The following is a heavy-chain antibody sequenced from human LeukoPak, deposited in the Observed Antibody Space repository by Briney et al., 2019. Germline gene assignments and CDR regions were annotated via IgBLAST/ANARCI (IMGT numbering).Heavy chain of an antibody. CDR1: GFTLSKAW. CDR2: IKSKTDGGTT. Sequence: PGGAIRLSCAASGFTLSKAWMSWVRQAAGKGLEGGGRIKSKTDGGTTDYAAPVKGRFTISRADSKNTLYLQMNSLKTEDTAVYYCTTQRLIYYWGQGTLVTVSS. V-gene: IGHV3-15*01. CDR3: TTQRLIYY. J-gene: IGHJ4*02. D-gene: IGHD3-16*01.